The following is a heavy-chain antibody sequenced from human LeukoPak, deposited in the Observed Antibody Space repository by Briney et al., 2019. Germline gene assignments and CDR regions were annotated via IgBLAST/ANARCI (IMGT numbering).Heavy chain of an antibody. CDR1: GGSISSGSYY. CDR2: IYTSGST. CDR3: AREFFIFDFWSGLLDV. Sequence: PSETLSLTCTVSGGSISSGSYYWSWIRQPAGKGLEWIGRIYTSGSTNYNPSLKSRVTISVDTSKNQFSLQFISVTAADTAVYFCAREFFIFDFWSGLLDVWGKGTTVTVSS. V-gene: IGHV4-61*02. J-gene: IGHJ6*04. D-gene: IGHD3-3*01.